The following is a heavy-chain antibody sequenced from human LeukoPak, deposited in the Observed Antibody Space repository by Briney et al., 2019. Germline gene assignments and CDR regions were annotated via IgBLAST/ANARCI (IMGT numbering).Heavy chain of an antibody. Sequence: GGSLRLSRAASRFTLRPYEMNWVRQARAKGLEWVSYISSSGDTIYYADAVRGRFTISRDNAKNSLYLQMDSLRAEDTAVYFCTREIDFWGQGSLVTVSS. J-gene: IGHJ4*02. CDR3: TREIDF. CDR1: RFTLRPYE. CDR2: ISSSGDTI. V-gene: IGHV3-48*03.